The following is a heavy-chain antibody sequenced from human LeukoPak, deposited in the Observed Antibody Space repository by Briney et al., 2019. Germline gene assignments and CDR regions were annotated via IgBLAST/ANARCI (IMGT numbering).Heavy chain of an antibody. Sequence: GGSLRLSCAASGFTFSSYGMHWVRQAPGKGLEWVAVIWYDGSNKHYADSVKGRFTISRDNSKNTLYLQMNSLRAEDTALYYCAKETLVSNWYFFDYWGQGTLVTVSS. J-gene: IGHJ4*02. CDR2: IWYDGSNK. D-gene: IGHD6-13*01. V-gene: IGHV3-30*02. CDR3: AKETLVSNWYFFDY. CDR1: GFTFSSYG.